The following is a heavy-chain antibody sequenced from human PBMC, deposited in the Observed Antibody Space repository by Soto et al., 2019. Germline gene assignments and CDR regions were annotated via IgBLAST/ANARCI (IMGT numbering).Heavy chain of an antibody. Sequence: EVQLVQSGGGLVQPGGSLRLSCAASGFMFSSYVMSWVRQAPGKGLEWVANIRQDGSEEYFVDSVKGRFTISRDNAKNSFYLQVNSLRAEDTAVYKCARWNYGMDVWGQGTTVTVS. V-gene: IGHV3-7*03. CDR1: GFMFSSYV. CDR3: ARWNYGMDV. J-gene: IGHJ6*02. CDR2: IRQDGSEE.